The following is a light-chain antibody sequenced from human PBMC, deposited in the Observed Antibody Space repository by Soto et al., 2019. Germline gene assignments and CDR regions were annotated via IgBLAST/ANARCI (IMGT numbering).Light chain of an antibody. CDR2: S. CDR3: QKYNTAPFT. J-gene: IGKJ3*01. Sequence: DIQMTQSPSSLSASVGDRITITCRASQGIGNYLAWYQQKPGEVPKLLISSTLQSGVPSRFSGSGSGTDFTLTISNLQPEDVATYYCQKYNTAPFTFGPGTKVNIK. V-gene: IGKV1-27*01. CDR1: QGIGNY.